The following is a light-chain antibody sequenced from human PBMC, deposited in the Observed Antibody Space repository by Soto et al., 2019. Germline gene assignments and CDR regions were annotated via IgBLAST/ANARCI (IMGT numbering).Light chain of an antibody. CDR2: GNS. CDR3: QSYDSSLSGPWV. V-gene: IGLV1-40*01. J-gene: IGLJ1*01. Sequence: QSVLTQPPSVSGAPGQRVTISCTGSSSNIGAGYDVHWYQQLPGTAPKLLIYGNSNRPSGVPDRFSGSKSGTSASLAITGLQAEDEADYYCQSYDSSLSGPWVFGTGTKLT. CDR1: SSNIGAGYD.